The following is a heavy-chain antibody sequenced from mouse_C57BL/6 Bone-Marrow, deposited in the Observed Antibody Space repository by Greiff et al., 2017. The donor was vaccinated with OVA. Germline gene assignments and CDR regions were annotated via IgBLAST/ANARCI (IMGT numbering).Heavy chain of an antibody. D-gene: IGHD2-4*01. V-gene: IGHV14-4*01. CDR2: IDPENGDT. CDR1: GFNIKDDY. Sequence: VQLQQSGAELVRPGASVKLSCTASGFNIKDDYMHWVKQRPEQGLEWIGWIDPENGDTEYASQFQGKATITADTSSNTAYLQLSSLTSEDTAVYYCTIYDYEVAYWGQGTLVTVSA. J-gene: IGHJ3*01. CDR3: TIYDYEVAY.